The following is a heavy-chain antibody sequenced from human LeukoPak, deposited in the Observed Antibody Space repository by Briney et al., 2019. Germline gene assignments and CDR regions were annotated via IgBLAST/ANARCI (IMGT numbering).Heavy chain of an antibody. Sequence: GGSLRLSCTASGFTFGDYAMSWFRQAPGKGLEWVGFIRSRAYGGTTEYAASVKGRFTISRDDSKSIAYLQMNSLKTEDTAVYYCTRERHYDSSGYLDYWGQGTLVTVSS. J-gene: IGHJ4*02. CDR2: IRSRAYGGTT. D-gene: IGHD3-22*01. CDR1: GFTFGDYA. V-gene: IGHV3-49*03. CDR3: TRERHYDSSGYLDY.